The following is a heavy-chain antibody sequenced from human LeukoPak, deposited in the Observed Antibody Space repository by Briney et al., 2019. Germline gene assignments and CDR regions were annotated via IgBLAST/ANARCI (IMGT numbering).Heavy chain of an antibody. Sequence: PSETLSLTCTVSGGSISSYYWSWIRQPAGRGLEWIGRIYTSGSTNYNPSLKSRVTMSVDTSKNQFSLKLSSVTAADTAVYYCARLDCGGDCYSIPNAFDIWGQGTMVTVSS. CDR1: GGSISSYY. CDR3: ARLDCGGDCYSIPNAFDI. CDR2: IYTSGST. J-gene: IGHJ3*02. D-gene: IGHD2-21*01. V-gene: IGHV4-4*07.